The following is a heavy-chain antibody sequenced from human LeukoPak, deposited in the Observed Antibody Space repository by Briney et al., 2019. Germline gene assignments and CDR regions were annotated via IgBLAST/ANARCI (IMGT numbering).Heavy chain of an antibody. CDR3: ARDGGWYSPFDY. CDR1: GGSISSFY. V-gene: IGHV4-59*01. D-gene: IGHD6-19*01. J-gene: IGHJ4*02. Sequence: SETLSLTCTVSGGSISSFYWSWIRQPPGKGLEWIGYIYYSGSTSYNPSLKSRVTISVATSKNQFSLKLSSVTAADTAVYYCARDGGWYSPFDYWGQGTQVTVSS. CDR2: IYYSGST.